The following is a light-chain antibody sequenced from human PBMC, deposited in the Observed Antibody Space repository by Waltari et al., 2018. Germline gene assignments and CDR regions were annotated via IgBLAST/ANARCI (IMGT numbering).Light chain of an antibody. Sequence: EIVLTQSPGTLSLSPGERATLSCRASQRVSSSYLAWYQQSHAQPPRLLLSAASSRATGIPDRFSGSGSGTEFTLTISRLEPEECAVYYCQQYGSSPLTFGGGTKVEI. CDR3: QQYGSSPLT. CDR2: AAS. CDR1: QRVSSSY. J-gene: IGKJ4*01. V-gene: IGKV3-20*01.